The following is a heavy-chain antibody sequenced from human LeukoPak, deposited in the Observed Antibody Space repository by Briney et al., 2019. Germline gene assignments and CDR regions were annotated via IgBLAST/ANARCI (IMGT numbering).Heavy chain of an antibody. D-gene: IGHD1-26*01. CDR3: AKETVEAARLIDY. CDR1: GFTFSSYT. J-gene: IGHJ4*02. Sequence: GGSLRLSCAASGFTFSSYTMSWVRQAPGKGLEWVSVISTSGTYTYYADSVKGRFTISRDNSKNTLYLQMNSPRVEDTAVYYCAKETVEAARLIDYWGQGTLVTVSS. CDR2: ISTSGTYT. V-gene: IGHV3-23*01.